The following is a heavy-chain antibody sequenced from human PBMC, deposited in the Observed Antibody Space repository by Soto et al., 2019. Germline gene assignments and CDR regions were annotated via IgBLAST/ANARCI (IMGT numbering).Heavy chain of an antibody. CDR1: GDSVSSNSAA. V-gene: IGHV6-1*01. CDR3: ARDPRQPYSSSYHIDKFDY. Sequence: QVQLQQSGPGLVKPSQTLSLTCAISGDSVSSNSAAWNWIRQSPSRGLEWLGRTYYRSKWYNDYAVSVKSRITINPDTSKNQFSLQLNSVTPEDTAVYYCARDPRQPYSSSYHIDKFDYWGQGTLVTVSS. J-gene: IGHJ4*02. CDR2: TYYRSKWYN. D-gene: IGHD6-13*01.